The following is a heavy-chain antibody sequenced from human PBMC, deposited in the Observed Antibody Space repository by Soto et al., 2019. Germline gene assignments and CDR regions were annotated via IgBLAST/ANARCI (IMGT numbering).Heavy chain of an antibody. CDR1: GFTFSPYA. J-gene: IGHJ3*02. CDR2: ISAGGGST. Sequence: EAQLLESGGGLVQPGGSLRLSCAASGFTFSPYAMSWVRQAPGKGLEWVSAISAGGGSTYYADSVKGRFTIARDNSINTLYMQMNSLRTEDTAVYYCAHPRGYGVFDAYDIWGQGAMVTVSS. CDR3: AHPRGYGVFDAYDI. D-gene: IGHD4-17*01. V-gene: IGHV3-23*01.